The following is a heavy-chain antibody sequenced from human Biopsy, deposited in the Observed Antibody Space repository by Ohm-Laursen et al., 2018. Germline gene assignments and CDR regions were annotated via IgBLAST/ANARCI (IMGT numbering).Heavy chain of an antibody. D-gene: IGHD4-11*01. CDR1: GFSFSSYW. CDR2: INIDGSTT. V-gene: IGHV3-74*01. CDR3: ATTRSFDN. J-gene: IGHJ4*02. Sequence: SLRLSCAATGFSFSSYWMHWVRQGPGKGLVWVSRINIDGSTTRYADSVKGRFTISRDNAKNTLYLQMNSLRAEDTAVYYCATTRSFDNWGQGTLVTVSS.